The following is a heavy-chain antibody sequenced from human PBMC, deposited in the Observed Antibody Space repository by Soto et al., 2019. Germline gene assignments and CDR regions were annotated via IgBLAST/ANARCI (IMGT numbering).Heavy chain of an antibody. J-gene: IGHJ5*01. Sequence: SETLSLTCTVSGVAIHNSHSFWAWIRQPPGKGLEFIGSVYHNGGAHYNSSLKSRVTISVDTAHNQVSLRMRSLTAADTAVYYCGRVVEGATRHTDPDSWGQGILVTVSS. CDR1: GVAIHNSHSF. V-gene: IGHV4-39*01. CDR3: GRVVEGATRHTDPDS. D-gene: IGHD2-21*01. CDR2: VYHNGGA.